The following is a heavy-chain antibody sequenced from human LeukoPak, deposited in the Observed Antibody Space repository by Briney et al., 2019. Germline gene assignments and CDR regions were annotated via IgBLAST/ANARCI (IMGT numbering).Heavy chain of an antibody. D-gene: IGHD3-10*01. Sequence: KPSETLSLTCTVSGGSISSRSYYWGWIRQPPGKGLEWIGIIYYSGSTYSNPSLRSRVTISVDTSKNQFSLKLSSVTAADTAVYYCARRGPPRSMLRGVKSGWFDPWGQGTLVTVSS. CDR2: IYYSGST. CDR1: GGSISSRSYY. V-gene: IGHV4-39*01. J-gene: IGHJ5*02. CDR3: ARRGPPRSMLRGVKSGWFDP.